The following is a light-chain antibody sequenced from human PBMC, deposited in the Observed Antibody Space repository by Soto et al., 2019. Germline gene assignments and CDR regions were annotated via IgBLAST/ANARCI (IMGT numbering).Light chain of an antibody. J-gene: IGKJ5*01. Sequence: EIVLTQSPATLSLSPGERATLSCRASQSVSNNYLAWYQQKPGQAPRLLIYGASSRATGIPDRFSGSGSGTDFTLTISRLEPEDFAVYFCQQHGSSPPITFGQGTRLEIK. CDR3: QQHGSSPPIT. CDR1: QSVSNNY. V-gene: IGKV3-20*01. CDR2: GAS.